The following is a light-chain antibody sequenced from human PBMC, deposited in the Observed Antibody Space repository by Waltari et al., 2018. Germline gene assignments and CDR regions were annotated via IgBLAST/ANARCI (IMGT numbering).Light chain of an antibody. J-gene: IGKJ1*01. CDR3: QQYNSYST. Sequence: DIQMTQSPSTLSASVGDRVTITCRASQSSSSRLAWYQQKPGKAPKLLIYKASSLESGVPSRFSGSGSGTEFTLTISSPQPDDFATYYCQQYNSYSTFGQGTKVEIK. V-gene: IGKV1-5*03. CDR2: KAS. CDR1: QSSSSR.